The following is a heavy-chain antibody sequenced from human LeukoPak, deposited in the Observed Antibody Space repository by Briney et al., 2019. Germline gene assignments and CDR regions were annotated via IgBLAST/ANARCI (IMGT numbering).Heavy chain of an antibody. D-gene: IGHD3-22*01. J-gene: IGHJ4*02. CDR2: ISGSGGST. CDR3: ARGEGYYDSSGYYYYFDY. CDR1: GFTFSSYA. V-gene: IGHV3-23*01. Sequence: GGSLRLSCAASGFTFSSYAMSWVRQAPGKGLEWVSAISGSGGSTYYADSVKGRFTISRDNSKNTLYLQMNSLRAEDTAVYCCARGEGYYDSSGYYYYFDYWGQGTLVTVSS.